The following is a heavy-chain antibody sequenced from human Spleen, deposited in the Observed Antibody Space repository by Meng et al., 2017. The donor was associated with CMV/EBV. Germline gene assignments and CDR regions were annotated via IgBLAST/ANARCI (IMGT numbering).Heavy chain of an antibody. CDR3: VRDASSRFDY. J-gene: IGHJ4*02. Sequence: LSCAASRVILNWFAIHWVSQAPGRGLEWVAGRSYDGHNKYFADSVRGRFTISRDNPENTVHLQMNSLRVEDTAVYYCVRDASSRFDYWGQGTLVTVSS. V-gene: IGHV3-30*04. D-gene: IGHD6-13*01. CDR2: RSYDGHNK. CDR1: RVILNWFA.